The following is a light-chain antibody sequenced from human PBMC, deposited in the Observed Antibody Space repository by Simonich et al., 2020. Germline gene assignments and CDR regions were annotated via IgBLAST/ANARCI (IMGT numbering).Light chain of an antibody. V-gene: IGKV1-39*01. CDR3: QQSYSTLWT. CDR1: QSISSY. CDR2: AAS. Sequence: DIQMTPSPSSLSASVGDRVTITCRASQSISSYLNWYQQKPGKAPKLLIYAASSLQSGGPARVSGSGSGTEFTLTSSSLQPEDFATYYCQQSYSTLWTFGQGTKVEIK. J-gene: IGKJ1*01.